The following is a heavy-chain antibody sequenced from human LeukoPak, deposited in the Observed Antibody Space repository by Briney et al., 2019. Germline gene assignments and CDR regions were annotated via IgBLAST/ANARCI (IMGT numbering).Heavy chain of an antibody. Sequence: GGSLRLSCAASAFTFSSYSMNWVRQAPGKGLEWVSYISSSSSTIYYADSVKGRFTISRDNAKNSLYLQMNSLRDEDTAVYYCARMTTVTRGAFDIWGQGTMVTVSS. J-gene: IGHJ3*02. CDR1: AFTFSSYS. V-gene: IGHV3-48*02. CDR3: ARMTTVTRGAFDI. D-gene: IGHD4-17*01. CDR2: ISSSSSTI.